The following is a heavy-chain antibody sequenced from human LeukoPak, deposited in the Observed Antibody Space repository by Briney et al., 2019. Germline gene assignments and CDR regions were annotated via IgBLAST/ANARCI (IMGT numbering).Heavy chain of an antibody. CDR2: IIPIFGTA. D-gene: IGHD3-3*01. CDR3: ARDGQYYDFWSGYPGIYYFDY. CDR1: GGTFSSYA. V-gene: IGHV1-69*05. Sequence: SVKVPCKAAGGTFSSYAISWVRQAPGQGLEWMGRIIPIFGTANYAQKFQGRVTITTDESTSTAYMELSSLRSEDTAVYYCARDGQYYDFWSGYPGIYYFDYWGQGTLVTVSS. J-gene: IGHJ4*02.